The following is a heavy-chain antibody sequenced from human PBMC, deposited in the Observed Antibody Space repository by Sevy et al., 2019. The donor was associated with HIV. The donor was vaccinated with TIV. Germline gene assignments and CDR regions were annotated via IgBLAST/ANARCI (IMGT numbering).Heavy chain of an antibody. V-gene: IGHV3-23*01. Sequence: GGSLRLSCAASGFTFSSYAMSWVHQAPGKGLEWVSAISGSGGSTYYADSVKGRFTISRDNSKNTLYLQMNSLRAEDTAVYYCAKDRVTMIVVVPRAFDIWGQGTMVTVSS. J-gene: IGHJ3*02. CDR2: ISGSGGST. CDR3: AKDRVTMIVVVPRAFDI. CDR1: GFTFSSYA. D-gene: IGHD3-22*01.